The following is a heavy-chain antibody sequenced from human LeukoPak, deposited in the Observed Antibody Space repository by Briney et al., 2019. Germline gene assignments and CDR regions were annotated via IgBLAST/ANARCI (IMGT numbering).Heavy chain of an antibody. CDR3: ARSRVEHSGYAGGDY. CDR1: GYTFTGYY. CDR2: INPNSGGT. J-gene: IGHJ4*02. Sequence: AASVKVSCKASGYTFTGYYMHWVRQAPGQGLEWMGWINPNSGGTNYAQKFQGRVTMTRDTSISTAYMELSRLRSDDTAVYYCARSRVEHSGYAGGDYWGQGTLVTVSS. V-gene: IGHV1-2*02. D-gene: IGHD5-12*01.